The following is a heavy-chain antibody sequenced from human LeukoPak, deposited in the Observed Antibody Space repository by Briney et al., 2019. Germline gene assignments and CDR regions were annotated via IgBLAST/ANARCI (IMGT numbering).Heavy chain of an antibody. D-gene: IGHD6-25*01. CDR3: ARVSSGHFDY. V-gene: IGHV4-34*01. CDR1: GGSFSGYY. Sequence: SETLSLTCAVYGGSFSGYYWSWIRQPPGKGLEWIGEINHSGSTNYNPSLKSRVTISVDTSKNQFSLKLSSVTAADTAVYYCARVSSGHFDYWGQGTLVTVSS. CDR2: INHSGST. J-gene: IGHJ4*02.